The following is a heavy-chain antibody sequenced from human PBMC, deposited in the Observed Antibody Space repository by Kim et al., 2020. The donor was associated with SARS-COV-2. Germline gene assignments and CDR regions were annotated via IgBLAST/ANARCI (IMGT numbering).Heavy chain of an antibody. CDR3: ASLPYGDFDY. CDR2: IYYSGST. Sequence: SETLSLTCTVSGGSISSSSYYWGWLRQPPGKGLEWIGSIYYSGSTYYNPSLKRRVTISVDTSKNQFSLKLSSVTAAATAVYYCASLPYGDFDYWGPGTLVTVSS. V-gene: IGHV4-39*01. D-gene: IGHD3-10*01. J-gene: IGHJ4*02. CDR1: GGSISSSSYY.